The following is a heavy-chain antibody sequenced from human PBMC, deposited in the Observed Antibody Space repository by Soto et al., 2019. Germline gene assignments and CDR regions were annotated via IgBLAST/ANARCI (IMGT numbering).Heavy chain of an antibody. CDR1: KFTFRTYV. CDR3: AREMIPMIMGGMSAMDV. Sequence: QVQLVESGGGAVQPKRSQRLSCAASKFTFRTYVMHWVRQAPGKGLEWVALISFDGSNKYYADSVKGRFTISRDNSKNTMYLQMNSLRPEDTAVYYCAREMIPMIMGGMSAMDVWGQGTTVTVSS. D-gene: IGHD3-22*01. CDR2: ISFDGSNK. J-gene: IGHJ6*02. V-gene: IGHV3-30*04.